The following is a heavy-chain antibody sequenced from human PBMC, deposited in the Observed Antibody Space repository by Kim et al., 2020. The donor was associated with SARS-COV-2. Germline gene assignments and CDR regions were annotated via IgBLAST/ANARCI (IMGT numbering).Heavy chain of an antibody. CDR2: VSWDGGTT. Sequence: GGSLRLSCAASGFTFEDYTMHWVRQAPGKGLEWVSLVSWDGGTTYYADSVKGRFTISRDNSKSSLNLQMNSLRSEDTALYYCARARGSSAWTPFAYWGQG. J-gene: IGHJ4*02. D-gene: IGHD6-25*01. CDR1: GFTFEDYT. V-gene: IGHV3-43*01. CDR3: ARARGSSAWTPFAY.